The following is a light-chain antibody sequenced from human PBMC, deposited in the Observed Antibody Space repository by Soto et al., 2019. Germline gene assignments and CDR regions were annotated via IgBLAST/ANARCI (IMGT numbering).Light chain of an antibody. CDR2: GAS. V-gene: IGKV3-20*01. CDR3: QEKVT. CDR1: QSVSSSY. J-gene: IGKJ4*01. Sequence: EIVLTQSPGTLSLSPGERATLSCRASQSVSSSYLAWYQQKPGQAPRLLIYGASSRATAIPDRFSGSGSGTDFTLTISRLEPEDFAVYYCQEKVTFGGGTKVEIK.